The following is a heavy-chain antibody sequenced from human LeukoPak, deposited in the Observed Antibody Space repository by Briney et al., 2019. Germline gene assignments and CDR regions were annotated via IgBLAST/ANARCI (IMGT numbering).Heavy chain of an antibody. D-gene: IGHD6-19*01. Sequence: GGSLRLSCAASGFTVSSNYMSWVRQAPGKGLEWVSVIYSGGSTYYADSVKGRFTISRDNAKNSLYLQMNSLRSDDTAVYYCALAVAGIFGWFDPWGQGTLVTVSS. CDR1: GFTVSSNY. CDR2: IYSGGST. V-gene: IGHV3-53*05. CDR3: ALAVAGIFGWFDP. J-gene: IGHJ5*02.